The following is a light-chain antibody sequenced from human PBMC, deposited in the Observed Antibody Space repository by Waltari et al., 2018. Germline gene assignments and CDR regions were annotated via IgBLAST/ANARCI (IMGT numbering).Light chain of an antibody. CDR3: QMYVRLPVT. J-gene: IGKJ1*01. CDR1: QRVGRS. CDR2: DAS. Sequence: EIVLTQSPGTLSLSPGERATLSCRANQRVGRSLAWYQQKPGQAPRLLIYDASKRATGIPERVSGSGSGTDFSLTISRLEPEDFAVYYCQMYVRLPVTFGQGTKVEIK. V-gene: IGKV3-20*01.